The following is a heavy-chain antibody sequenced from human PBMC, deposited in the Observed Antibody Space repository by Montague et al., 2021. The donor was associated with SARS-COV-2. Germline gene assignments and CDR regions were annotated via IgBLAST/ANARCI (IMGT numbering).Heavy chain of an antibody. V-gene: IGHV4-39*07. J-gene: IGHJ6*02. CDR2: IYYNGST. Sequence: SETLSLTCTVSGGSISSSSYYWGWIRQPPGKGLEWIGSIYYNGSTYYNPSLKSRVTISVDTSKNQFSLKLSSVTAADTAVYYCARVGRQQLGRLAGMDVWGQGTTVTVSS. D-gene: IGHD6-13*01. CDR1: GGSISSSSYY. CDR3: ARVGRQQLGRLAGMDV.